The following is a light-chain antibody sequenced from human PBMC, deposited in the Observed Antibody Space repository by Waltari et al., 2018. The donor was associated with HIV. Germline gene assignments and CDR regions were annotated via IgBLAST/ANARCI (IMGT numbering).Light chain of an antibody. Sequence: ITMTQSPATLSVSPGKSATLSCRSRRSISNNLAWFQQKPGPPPRLLIYDAPFRATGIPARFSGSGSETDLTLTVSFLQSEDFSVYYCHQNHDWYTFGQGTKLEIK. J-gene: IGKJ2*01. CDR3: HQNHDWYT. CDR1: RSISNN. V-gene: IGKV3D-15*03. CDR2: DAP.